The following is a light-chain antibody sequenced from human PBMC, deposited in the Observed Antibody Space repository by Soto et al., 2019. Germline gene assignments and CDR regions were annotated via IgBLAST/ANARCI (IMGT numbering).Light chain of an antibody. CDR2: NNN. V-gene: IGLV1-44*01. CDR3: AAWDDSLNGYV. Sequence: QSVLTQPPSASGTPGQGVPISCSGITSNIGSNTVNWYQQLPGTAPKLLIYNNNQRPSGVPDRFSGSKSGTSASLAIGGLQSEDEADYYCAAWDDSLNGYVLGTGTRSPS. CDR1: TSNIGSNT. J-gene: IGLJ1*01.